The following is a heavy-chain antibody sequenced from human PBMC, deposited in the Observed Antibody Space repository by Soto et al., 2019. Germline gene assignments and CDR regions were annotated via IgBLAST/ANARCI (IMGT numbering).Heavy chain of an antibody. J-gene: IGHJ5*02. D-gene: IGHD1-26*01. Sequence: ASGEVSCKASGYTVASYYITWMRQAPGRGPEWVGWISPFNGQTNYAQKFQGRVTMTTDTSTSTVYMDLRSQRPDDTAVYYCARGGGAHYRFDPWGQGTLVTVSS. CDR3: ARGGGAHYRFDP. V-gene: IGHV1-18*01. CDR2: ISPFNGQT. CDR1: GYTVASYY.